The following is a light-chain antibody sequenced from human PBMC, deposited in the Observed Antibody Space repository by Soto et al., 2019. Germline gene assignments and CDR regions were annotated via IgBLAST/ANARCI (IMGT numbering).Light chain of an antibody. CDR2: KAS. Sequence: EIEITQTHSTQSGSVEDRVTITCRASQTISSWLAWYQQKPGKAPKLLIYKASTLKSGVPSRFRGSRSGTDFTLPLSCLQPEDFVTYYSQPYNEYSTFGHGANVDN. CDR3: QPYNEYST. CDR1: QTISSW. V-gene: IGKV1-5*03. J-gene: IGKJ3*01.